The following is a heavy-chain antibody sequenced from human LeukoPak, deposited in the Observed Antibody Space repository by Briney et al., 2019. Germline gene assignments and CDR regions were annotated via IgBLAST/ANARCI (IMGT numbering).Heavy chain of an antibody. CDR3: ARVSGYFDWLSPRYYYYYYMDV. V-gene: IGHV3-7*01. J-gene: IGHJ6*03. CDR1: GFTFSSYW. CDR2: IKQDGTEK. Sequence: GGSLRLSCAASGFTFSSYWMSRVRQAPGKGLEWVANIKQDGTEKYYVDSVKGRFTISRDNAKNSLYLQMNSLRAEDTAVYYCARVSGYFDWLSPRYYYYYYMDVWGKGTTVTVSS. D-gene: IGHD3-9*01.